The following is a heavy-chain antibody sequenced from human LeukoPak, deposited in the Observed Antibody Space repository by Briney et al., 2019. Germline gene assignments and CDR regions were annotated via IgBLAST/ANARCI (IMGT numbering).Heavy chain of an antibody. CDR3: AREPRNDIVVVVAATGNWFDP. V-gene: IGHV4-38-2*02. D-gene: IGHD2-15*01. CDR1: GYSISSGYY. Sequence: SETLSLTCTVSGYSISSGYYWGWIRQPPGKGLEWIGSIYHSGSTYYNPSLKSRVTISVDTSKNQFSLKLSSVTAADTAVYYCAREPRNDIVVVVAATGNWFDPWGQGTLVTVSS. CDR2: IYHSGST. J-gene: IGHJ5*02.